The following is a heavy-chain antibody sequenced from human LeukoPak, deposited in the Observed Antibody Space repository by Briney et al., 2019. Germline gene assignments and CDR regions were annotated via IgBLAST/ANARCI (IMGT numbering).Heavy chain of an antibody. CDR1: GGSISSGSYY. Sequence: SETLSLTCTVSGGSISSGSYYWGWIRQPPGMGLEWIGTIYYNGRTYYNPSLESRVTIFVDTSKNQFSLKLSSVTAADTAVYYCARLVVMEARFDPWGQGTLVTVSS. J-gene: IGHJ5*02. CDR3: ARLVVMEARFDP. CDR2: IYYNGRT. V-gene: IGHV4-39*01. D-gene: IGHD3-16*02.